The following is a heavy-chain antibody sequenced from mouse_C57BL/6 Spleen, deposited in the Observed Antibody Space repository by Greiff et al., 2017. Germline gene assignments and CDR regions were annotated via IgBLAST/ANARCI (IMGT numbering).Heavy chain of an antibody. J-gene: IGHJ4*01. CDR3: ARREPAAMDY. CDR1: GYSITSGYY. V-gene: IGHV3-6*01. Sequence: EVQLEESGPGLVKPSQSLSLTCSVTGYSITSGYYWNWIRQFPGNKLEWMGYISYDGSNNYNPSLKNRISITRDTSKNQFFLKLNSVTTEDTATYYCARREPAAMDYWGQGTSVTVSS. CDR2: ISYDGSN.